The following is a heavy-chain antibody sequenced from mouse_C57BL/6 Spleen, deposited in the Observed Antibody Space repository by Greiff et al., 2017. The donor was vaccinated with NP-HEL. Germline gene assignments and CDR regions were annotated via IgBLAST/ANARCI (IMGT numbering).Heavy chain of an antibody. D-gene: IGHD2-1*01. V-gene: IGHV1-52*01. CDR1: GYTFTSYW. J-gene: IGHJ4*01. Sequence: QVQLQQPGAELVRPGSSVKLSCKASGYTFTSYWMHWVKQRPIQGLEWIGNIDPSDSETHYNQKFKDKATLTVDKSSSTAYMQLSSLTSEDSAVYYCARKDYYDYAMDYWGKGTSVTVSS. CDR3: ARKDYYDYAMDY. CDR2: IDPSDSET.